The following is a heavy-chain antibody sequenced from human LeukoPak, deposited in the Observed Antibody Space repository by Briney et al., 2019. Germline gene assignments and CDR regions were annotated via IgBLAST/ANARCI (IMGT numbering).Heavy chain of an antibody. CDR3: ARGLRAPSYYYDSSGYYGGGY. D-gene: IGHD3-22*01. V-gene: IGHV4-34*01. CDR2: INHSGST. J-gene: IGHJ4*02. Sequence: SETLSLTCAVYGGSFSGYYWSWIRQPPGQGLEWIGEINHSGSTNYNPSLKSRVTMSVDTSKNQFSLKLSSVTAADTAVYYCARGLRAPSYYYDSSGYYGGGYWGQGTLVTVSS. CDR1: GGSFSGYY.